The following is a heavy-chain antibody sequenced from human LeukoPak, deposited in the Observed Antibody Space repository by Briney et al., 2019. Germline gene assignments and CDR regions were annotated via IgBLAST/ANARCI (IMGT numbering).Heavy chain of an antibody. D-gene: IGHD2-2*01. Sequence: PGGSLRLSCVASGFTFSSYAMSWVRQTPGKGLEWVSGVSGNGLKTFYADSVKGRFTISRDNSKKTVDLQMNNLRVEDSAIFYCAKIVVPAAYYFYGMDIWGPGTTVTVSS. V-gene: IGHV3-23*01. CDR2: VSGNGLKT. J-gene: IGHJ6*02. CDR1: GFTFSSYA. CDR3: AKIVVPAAYYFYGMDI.